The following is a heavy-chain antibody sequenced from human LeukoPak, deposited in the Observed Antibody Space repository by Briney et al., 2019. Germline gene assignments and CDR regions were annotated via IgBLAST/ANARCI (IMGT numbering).Heavy chain of an antibody. CDR1: GYNFANSW. J-gene: IGHJ4*02. V-gene: IGHV5-51*01. Sequence: GESLKISCKGSGYNFANSWIGWVRQMPGKGLEWIGMMYPGDSGTTYSPSFQGQVTLSADKSINTAYLQWNSLKASDTAMYYCTRLHDSGSYCDHWGQGTLVTVSS. CDR2: MYPGDSGT. CDR3: TRLHDSGSYCDH. D-gene: IGHD3-10*01.